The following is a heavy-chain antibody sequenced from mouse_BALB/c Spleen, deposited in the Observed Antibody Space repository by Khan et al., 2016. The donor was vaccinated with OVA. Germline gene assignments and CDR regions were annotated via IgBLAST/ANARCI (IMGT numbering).Heavy chain of an antibody. V-gene: IGHV9-3-1*01. J-gene: IGHJ3*01. Sequence: QIQLVQSGPELKKPGETVKISCKASGYTFTNYGMNWVTQAPGKGLKWMGWINTYTGEPTYADDFKGRFAFSLETSASTAYLQINNLKNDDTATYSCSRDGDDFAYWGQGTLVTVSA. CDR1: GYTFTNYG. CDR3: SRDGDDFAY. D-gene: IGHD2-12*01. CDR2: INTYTGEP.